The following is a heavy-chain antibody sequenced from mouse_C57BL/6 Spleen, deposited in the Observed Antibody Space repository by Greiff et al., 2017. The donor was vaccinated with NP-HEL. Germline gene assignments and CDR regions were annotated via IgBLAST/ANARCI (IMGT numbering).Heavy chain of an antibody. CDR1: GYAFSSSW. J-gene: IGHJ2*01. CDR3: ARLRSPNY. V-gene: IGHV1-82*01. D-gene: IGHD1-1*01. Sequence: QVQLQQSGPELVKPGASVKISCKASGYAFSSSWMSWVKQRPGKGLEWIGRIYPGDGDTNYNGKFKGKATLTADKSSSTAYMQLSSLTSEDSAVYFCARLRSPNYWGQGTTLTVSS. CDR2: IYPGDGDT.